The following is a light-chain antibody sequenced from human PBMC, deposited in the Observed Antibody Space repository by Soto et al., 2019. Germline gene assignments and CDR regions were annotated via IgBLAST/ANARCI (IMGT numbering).Light chain of an antibody. CDR1: SNDIGGYNY. CDR3: SSYTSSSTLL. Sequence: QSALTQPASVSGSPGQSITFSCTGTSNDIGGYNYVSWYQQHPGKAPKLMIFDVINRPSGVSYRFSGSKSGNTASLTISGLQAEDEADYYCSSYTSSSTLLFGGGTKLTVL. V-gene: IGLV2-14*01. CDR2: DVI. J-gene: IGLJ2*01.